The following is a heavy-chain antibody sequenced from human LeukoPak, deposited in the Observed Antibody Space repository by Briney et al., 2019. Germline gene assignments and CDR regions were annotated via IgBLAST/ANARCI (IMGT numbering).Heavy chain of an antibody. Sequence: ASVKVSCKASGYTFTSYYMHWVRQAPGQGLEWMGRIIPILGIANYAQKFQGRVTITADKSTSTAYMELSSLRSEDTAVYYCARDPGSSWSPNWFDPWGQGTLVTVSS. D-gene: IGHD6-13*01. V-gene: IGHV1-69*04. CDR2: IIPILGIA. CDR3: ARDPGSSWSPNWFDP. CDR1: GYTFTSYY. J-gene: IGHJ5*02.